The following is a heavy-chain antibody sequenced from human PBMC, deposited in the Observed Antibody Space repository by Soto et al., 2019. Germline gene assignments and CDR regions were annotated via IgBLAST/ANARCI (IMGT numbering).Heavy chain of an antibody. V-gene: IGHV2-5*02. J-gene: IGHJ5*02. Sequence: QITLKESGPPLVKPTQTLTLTCTFSGFSLSTSGVGVGWIRQPPGKALEWLAFIYWDDDKRYSPSLKSRLTITKDTSKHHVALTMTNMDPVDPATYYCAHRRVVPAKGNNWFDTWGQGTLVIVSS. CDR2: IYWDDDK. CDR3: AHRRVVPAKGNNWFDT. D-gene: IGHD2-15*01. CDR1: GFSLSTSGVG.